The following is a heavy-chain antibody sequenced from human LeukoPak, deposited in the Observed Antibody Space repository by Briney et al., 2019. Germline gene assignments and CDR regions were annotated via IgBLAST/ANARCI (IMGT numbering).Heavy chain of an antibody. V-gene: IGHV3-53*01. CDR3: ASRYCSGGSCPFEY. Sequence: PGGSLRLSCAASGLTVNSNYMNWVRQAPGKGLQWVSVIYSGGTTYYADSVKGRFTISRDNAKNSLYLQMNTLRAEDTAVYYCASRYCSGGSCPFEYWGQGTLVTVSS. D-gene: IGHD2-15*01. J-gene: IGHJ4*02. CDR2: IYSGGTT. CDR1: GLTVNSNY.